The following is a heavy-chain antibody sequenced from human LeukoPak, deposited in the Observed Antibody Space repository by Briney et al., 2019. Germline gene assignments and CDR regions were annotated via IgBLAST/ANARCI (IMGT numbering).Heavy chain of an antibody. CDR3: AKDNYYDSSGNLDY. J-gene: IGHJ4*02. D-gene: IGHD3-22*01. V-gene: IGHV3-9*01. CDR1: GFTFDDYA. Sequence: GGSLRLSCAASGFTFDDYAMHWVRHAPGKGLEWVSGISWNSGSIGYADSVKGRFTISRDNAKKSLYLQMNSLRAEDTALYYCAKDNYYDSSGNLDYWGQGTLVTVSS. CDR2: ISWNSGSI.